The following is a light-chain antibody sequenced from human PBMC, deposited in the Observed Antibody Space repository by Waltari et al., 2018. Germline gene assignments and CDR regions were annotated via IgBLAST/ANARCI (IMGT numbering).Light chain of an antibody. CDR2: EVT. Sequence: QSALTHPASVSGPPGQPITFSCTGPRNAVGNYALVPWYQQHPGKAPKLIIYEVTKRPSGFSNRFSGSKSGNTASLTISGLHTEDEGDYYCCSYSGDLSFGVVFGGGTKLTVL. CDR3: CSYSGDLSFGVV. V-gene: IGLV2-23*02. CDR1: RNAVGNYAL. J-gene: IGLJ2*01.